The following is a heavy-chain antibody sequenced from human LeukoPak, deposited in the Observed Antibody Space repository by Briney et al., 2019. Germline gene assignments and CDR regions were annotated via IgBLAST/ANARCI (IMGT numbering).Heavy chain of an antibody. CDR3: ARVKIWTTVTPFDY. CDR1: GYRFTSYW. J-gene: IGHJ4*02. Sequence: GESLKISCKGSGYRFTSYWIGWVRQMPGKGLEWMGIIYPGDSETRYSPSFQGQVTISADKSISTAYLQWSSLKASDTAMYYCARVKIWTTVTPFDYWGQGTLVTVSS. V-gene: IGHV5-51*01. D-gene: IGHD4-17*01. CDR2: IYPGDSET.